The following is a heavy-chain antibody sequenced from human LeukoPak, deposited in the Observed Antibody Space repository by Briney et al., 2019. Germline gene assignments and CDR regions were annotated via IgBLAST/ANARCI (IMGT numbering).Heavy chain of an antibody. D-gene: IGHD4-17*01. V-gene: IGHV3-48*01. J-gene: IGHJ4*02. CDR3: ARPANYGDLGIDY. CDR1: GFTFSSYS. Sequence: GVSLRLSCAASGFTFSSYSMNWVRQAPGKGLEWVSYISSSSTIYYADSVKGRFTISRDNAKNSLYLQMNSLRAEDTAVYYCARPANYGDLGIDYWGQGTLVTVSS. CDR2: ISSSSTI.